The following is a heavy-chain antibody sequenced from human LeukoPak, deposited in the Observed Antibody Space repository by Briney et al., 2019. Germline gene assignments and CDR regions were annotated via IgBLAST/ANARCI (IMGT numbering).Heavy chain of an antibody. CDR3: ATDFYDST. CDR2: IRSNSDGGTI. J-gene: IGHJ5*02. Sequence: GGSLRPSCATSGFTFSNAWMNWVRQAPGKGLEWVGRIRSNSDGGTIDHAAPVKGRFTLSRDDSKTTLYLQMNSLQTEDTAVYYCATDFYDSTWGQGTLVTVSS. CDR1: GFTFSNAW. D-gene: IGHD3-22*01. V-gene: IGHV3-15*07.